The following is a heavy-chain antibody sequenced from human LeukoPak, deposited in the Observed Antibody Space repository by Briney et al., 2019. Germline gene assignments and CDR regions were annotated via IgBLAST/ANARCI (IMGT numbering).Heavy chain of an antibody. CDR3: AKDNADYPIYYFDS. V-gene: IGHV3-23*01. D-gene: IGHD3-16*01. CDR2: ISGSGGGK. J-gene: IGHJ4*02. CDR1: GFTFDDYA. Sequence: GGSLRLSCAASGFTFDDYAMHWVRQAPGKGLEWVSGISGSGGGKFYADSVKGRFTISRDKSKSTLYLQMNSLKAEDAAVYYCAKDNADYPIYYFDSWGQGTLVTVSS.